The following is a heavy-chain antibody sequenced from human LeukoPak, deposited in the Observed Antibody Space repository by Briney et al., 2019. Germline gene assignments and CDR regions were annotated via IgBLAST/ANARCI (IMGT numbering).Heavy chain of an antibody. CDR1: GFTFSSYG. CDR3: AKGPMGSGLYDMDV. CDR2: ISYDGSNK. V-gene: IGHV3-30*18. J-gene: IGHJ6*02. Sequence: GRSLRLSCAASGFTFSSYGMHWVRQAPGKGLEWVAVISYDGSNKYYADSVKGRFTISRDNSKNTLYLQMNSLRAEDTAVYYCAKGPMGSGLYDMDVWGQGTTVTVSS. D-gene: IGHD3-10*01.